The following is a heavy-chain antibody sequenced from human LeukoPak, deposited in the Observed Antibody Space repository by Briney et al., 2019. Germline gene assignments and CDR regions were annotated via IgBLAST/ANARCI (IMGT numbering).Heavy chain of an antibody. CDR3: ARSIVVVPAVNWYFDL. CDR1: GGSISSYY. V-gene: IGHV4-59*12. CDR2: IYHSGST. Sequence: SETLSLTCTVSGGSISSYYWSWIRQPPGKGLEWIGYIYHSGSTYYNPSLKSRVTISVDRSKNQFSLKLSSVTAADTAVYYCARSIVVVPAVNWYFDLWGRGTLVTVSS. D-gene: IGHD2-2*01. J-gene: IGHJ2*01.